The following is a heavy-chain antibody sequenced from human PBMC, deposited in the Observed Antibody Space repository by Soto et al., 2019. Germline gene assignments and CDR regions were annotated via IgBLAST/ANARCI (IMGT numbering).Heavy chain of an antibody. J-gene: IGHJ5*02. CDR1: GGSISSGGYY. D-gene: IGHD3-10*01. CDR2: IYYSGST. CDR3: ARDSRYYGSGSSNWFDP. Sequence: LSLTCTVSGGSISSGGYYWSWIRQHPGKGLEWIGYIYYSGSTYYNPSLKSRVTISVDTSKNQFSLKLSSVTAADTAVYYCARDSRYYGSGSSNWFDPWGQGTLVTVSS. V-gene: IGHV4-31*03.